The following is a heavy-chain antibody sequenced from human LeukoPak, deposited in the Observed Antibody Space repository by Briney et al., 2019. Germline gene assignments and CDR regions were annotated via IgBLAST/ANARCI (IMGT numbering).Heavy chain of an antibody. V-gene: IGHV3-48*01. CDR2: ISSSSSTI. Sequence: GGSLRLSCAASGFTFSSYSMNWVRQAPGKGLECVSYISSSSSTIYYADSVKGRFTISRDNAKNSLYLQMNSLRAEDTAVYYCASQDRGGYNGPVDYWGQGTLVTVSS. CDR1: GFTFSSYS. J-gene: IGHJ4*02. CDR3: ASQDRGGYNGPVDY. D-gene: IGHD5-24*01.